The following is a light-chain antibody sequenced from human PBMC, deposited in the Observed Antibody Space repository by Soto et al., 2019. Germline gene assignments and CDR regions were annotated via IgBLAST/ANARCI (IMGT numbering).Light chain of an antibody. CDR1: SSDVGAYIY. Sequence: QSVLTQPASVSGSPGQSIAISCTGTSSDVGAYIYVSWYQHHPGKAPKLILYDVSARPSGVSDRFSGSKSGNTASLTISGLQPEDEADYYCSSYTSSSTEVFGTGTKVTV. CDR3: SSYTSSSTEV. CDR2: DVS. J-gene: IGLJ1*01. V-gene: IGLV2-14*03.